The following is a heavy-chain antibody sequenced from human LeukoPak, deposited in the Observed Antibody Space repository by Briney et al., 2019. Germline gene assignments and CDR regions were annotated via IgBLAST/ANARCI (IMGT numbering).Heavy chain of an antibody. CDR3: ARVGSGWPFPRRSGYNAFDI. Sequence: SETLSLTCTVSGGSISSYYWSWIRQPPGKGLEWIGYIYYSGSTNYNPSLKSRVTMSVDTSKNQFSLKLSSVTAADTAVYYCARVGSGWPFPRRSGYNAFDIWGQGTMVTVSS. V-gene: IGHV4-59*12. CDR1: GGSISSYY. J-gene: IGHJ3*02. CDR2: IYYSGST. D-gene: IGHD6-19*01.